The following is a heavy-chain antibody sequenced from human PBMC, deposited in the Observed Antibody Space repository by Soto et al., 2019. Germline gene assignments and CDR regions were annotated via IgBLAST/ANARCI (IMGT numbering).Heavy chain of an antibody. CDR3: ARDALYSGSDPTPLGVGLMDI. V-gene: IGHV1-2*04. Sequence: ASVKVSCKASGYTFTGYYMHWVRQAPGQGLEWMGWINPNSGGTNYAQKFQGWVTMTRDTSISTAYMELSRLRSDDTAVYYCARDALYSGSDPTPLGVGLMDIWGKGTMVTVSS. CDR1: GYTFTGYY. D-gene: IGHD1-26*01. CDR2: INPNSGGT. J-gene: IGHJ3*02.